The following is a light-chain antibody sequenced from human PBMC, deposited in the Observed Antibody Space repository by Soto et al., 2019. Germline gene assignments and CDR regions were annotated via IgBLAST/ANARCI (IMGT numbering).Light chain of an antibody. CDR2: DVT. V-gene: IGLV2-11*01. Sequence: QSALTQPRSVSGSPGKSVTISCTGTRSDVGGYNFVSWYQQHPGKAPKFMIHDVTKRPSGVPDRFSGSKSGNTASLTISGLRAEDEADYYCCSYVGSYTSYVFGTGTKLTVL. CDR3: CSYVGSYTSYV. J-gene: IGLJ1*01. CDR1: RSDVGGYNF.